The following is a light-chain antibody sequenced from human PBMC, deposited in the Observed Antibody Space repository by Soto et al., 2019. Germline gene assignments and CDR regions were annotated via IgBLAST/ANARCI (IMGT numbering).Light chain of an antibody. CDR3: QQTSAFPRT. V-gene: IGKV1-12*01. CDR2: RAS. J-gene: IGKJ1*01. CDR1: REISSS. Sequence: DIQLTQSPSFLSPSIGESVTITCRASREISSSLAWYQQTPGKAPKLLIRRASSLNRGVPSRFSGGGAGTEFTLTISSLQPEDFATYYCQQTSAFPRTFGQGTKVDIK.